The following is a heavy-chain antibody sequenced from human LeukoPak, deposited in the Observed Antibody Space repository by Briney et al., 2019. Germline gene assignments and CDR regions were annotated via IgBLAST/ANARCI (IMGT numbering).Heavy chain of an antibody. CDR2: IYYSGST. Sequence: ASETLSLTCTVSGGSISSSSYYWGWIRQPPGKGLEWIGSIYYSGSTYYNPSLKSRVTISVDTSKNQFSLKLSSVTAADTAVYYCARVLDRREAAAGIVDWGQGTLVTVSS. D-gene: IGHD6-13*01. V-gene: IGHV4-39*07. CDR1: GGSISSSSYY. CDR3: ARVLDRREAAAGIVD. J-gene: IGHJ4*02.